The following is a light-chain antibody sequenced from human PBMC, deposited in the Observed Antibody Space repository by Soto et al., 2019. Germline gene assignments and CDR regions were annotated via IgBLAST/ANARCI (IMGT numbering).Light chain of an antibody. Sequence: QSVLTQPPXASGSPGQSVTISCSGTSSDTGDYNYVSWYQQHPGKAPKLMIYEVSKRPSGVPDRFSGSKSGNTASLTVSGLQAEDEADYYCSSYAGSDNYVFGTGTKVTVL. CDR2: EVS. V-gene: IGLV2-8*01. CDR3: SSYAGSDNYV. J-gene: IGLJ1*01. CDR1: SSDTGDYNY.